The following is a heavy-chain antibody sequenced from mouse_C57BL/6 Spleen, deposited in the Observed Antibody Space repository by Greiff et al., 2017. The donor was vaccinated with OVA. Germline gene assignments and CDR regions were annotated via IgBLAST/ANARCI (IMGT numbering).Heavy chain of an antibody. CDR1: GYTFTDYY. Sequence: EVQLQQSGPELVKPGASVKISCKASGYTFTDYYMNWVKQSHGKSLEWIGDINPNNGGTSYTQKFKGKSTLTVDKSSSTAHMELRSLTSEDSADYCCARLLYYGNLDYWGQGTTLTVSS. D-gene: IGHD2-1*01. CDR3: ARLLYYGNLDY. J-gene: IGHJ2*01. CDR2: INPNNGGT. V-gene: IGHV1-26*01.